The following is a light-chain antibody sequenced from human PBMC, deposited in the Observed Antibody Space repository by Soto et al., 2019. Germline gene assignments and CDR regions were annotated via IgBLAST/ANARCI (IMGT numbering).Light chain of an antibody. CDR2: EVS. CDR1: SSDVGGYNY. Sequence: QSVLTQPASVSGSPGQSTTISCTGTSSDVGGYNYVSWYQQHPGKAPKLLIYEVSNRPSGVSSRFSGSKSGNTASLTISGLQAEDEADYYCTSYTTSSTWVFGGGTKLTVL. V-gene: IGLV2-14*03. CDR3: TSYTTSSTWV. J-gene: IGLJ3*02.